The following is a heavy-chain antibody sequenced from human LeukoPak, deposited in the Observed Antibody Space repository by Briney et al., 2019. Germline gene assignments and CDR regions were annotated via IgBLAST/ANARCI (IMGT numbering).Heavy chain of an antibody. J-gene: IGHJ5*02. Sequence: SETLSLTCTVSGGSISGSSDYWGWIRQPPGKGLKWIGSIYYSGSTYYNPSLKSRVTISVDTSKNQFSLKLSSVTAADTAVYYCARVQGNRGDYRYNWFDPWGQGTLVTVSS. CDR3: ARVQGNRGDYRYNWFDP. CDR1: GGSISGSSDY. D-gene: IGHD4-17*01. CDR2: IYYSGST. V-gene: IGHV4-39*01.